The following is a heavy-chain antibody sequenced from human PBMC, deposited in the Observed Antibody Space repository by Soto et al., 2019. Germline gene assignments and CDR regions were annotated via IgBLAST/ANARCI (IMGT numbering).Heavy chain of an antibody. CDR1: GYTFTSYA. CDR2: INAGNGNT. D-gene: IGHD3-16*01. J-gene: IGHJ3*02. CDR3: ARASKIIMITFGGHRDAFDI. Sequence: ASVKVSCKASGYTFTSYAMHWVRQAPGQRLEWMGWINAGNGNTKYSQKFQGRVTITRDTSASTAYMELSSLRSEDTAVYYCARASKIIMITFGGHRDAFDIWGQGTMVTVSS. V-gene: IGHV1-3*01.